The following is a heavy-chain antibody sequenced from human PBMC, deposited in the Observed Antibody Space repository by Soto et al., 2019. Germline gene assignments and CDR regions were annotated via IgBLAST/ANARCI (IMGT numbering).Heavy chain of an antibody. D-gene: IGHD6-13*01. CDR2: IYYSGST. J-gene: IGHJ4*02. CDR1: GGSISSYY. V-gene: IGHV4-59*01. Sequence: PSETLSLTCTFSGGSISSYYWSWIRQPPGKGLEWIGYIYYSGSTNYNPFLKSRVTISVDTSKNQFSLYLQMNSLRPEDTAVYYCAKDLSIAAAGSSYYFDYWGQGTLVTVSS. CDR3: AKDLSIAAAGSSYYFDY.